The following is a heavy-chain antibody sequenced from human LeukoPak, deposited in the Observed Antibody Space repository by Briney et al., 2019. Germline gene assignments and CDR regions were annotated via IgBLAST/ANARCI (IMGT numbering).Heavy chain of an antibody. CDR3: ARLEGCSSTSCYDAFDI. CDR1: GYTFTSYG. CDR2: ISAYNGNT. J-gene: IGHJ3*02. D-gene: IGHD2-2*01. V-gene: IGHV1-18*01. Sequence: ASVKVSCKASGYTFTSYGISWVRQAPGQGLEWTGWISAYNGNTNYAQKLQGRVTMTTDTSTSTAYMELRSLRSDDTAVYYCARLEGCSSTSCYDAFDIWGQGTMVTVSS.